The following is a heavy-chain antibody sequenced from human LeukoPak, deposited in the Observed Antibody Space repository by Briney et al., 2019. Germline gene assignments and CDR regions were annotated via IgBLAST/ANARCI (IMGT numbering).Heavy chain of an antibody. CDR1: GFTFSNYA. J-gene: IGHJ6*03. CDR2: ITGSGGNI. CDR3: ASGSGSYCTPYYYMDV. Sequence: GGSLRLSCAASGFTFSNYAMNWVRQAPGKGLEWVSAITGSGGNIYYADSVKGRFTSSRDNSKNTLYLQMNSLRAEDTAVYYCASGSGSYCTPYYYMDVWGTGTTVTVSS. V-gene: IGHV3-23*01. D-gene: IGHD3-10*01.